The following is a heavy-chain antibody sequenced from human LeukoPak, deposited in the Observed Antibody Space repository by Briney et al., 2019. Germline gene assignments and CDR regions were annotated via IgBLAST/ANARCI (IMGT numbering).Heavy chain of an antibody. CDR1: GFTFSSYA. CDR3: AKEYSSSWLASHYYFDY. J-gene: IGHJ4*02. Sequence: GGSLRLSCAAPGFTFSSYAMSWVRQAPGKGLEWVSAISGSGGSTYYADSVKGRFTISRDNSKNTLYLQMNSLRAEDTAVYYCAKEYSSSWLASHYYFDYWGQGTLVTVSS. CDR2: ISGSGGST. V-gene: IGHV3-23*01. D-gene: IGHD6-13*01.